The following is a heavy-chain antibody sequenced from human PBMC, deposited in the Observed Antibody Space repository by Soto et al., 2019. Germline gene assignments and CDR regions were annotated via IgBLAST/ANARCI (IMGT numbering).Heavy chain of an antibody. CDR3: AHRLIPTWGSRGAFDY. CDR2: IYWDDDK. J-gene: IGHJ4*02. D-gene: IGHD7-27*01. CDR1: GFSLSTSGVG. V-gene: IGHV2-5*02. Sequence: QITLKESGPTLVKPTQTLTLTCTFSGFSLSTSGVGVGWIRQPPGKALEWLALIYWDDDKRYSPSLKSRLTTATDTSKNQVVPTMTNMDPVDTATYYCAHRLIPTWGSRGAFDYWGQGTLVTVSS.